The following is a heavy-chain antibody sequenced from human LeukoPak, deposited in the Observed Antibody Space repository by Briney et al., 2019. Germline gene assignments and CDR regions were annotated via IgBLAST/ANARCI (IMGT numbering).Heavy chain of an antibody. CDR3: ATDSSRDYFDY. J-gene: IGHJ4*02. CDR1: GYTFTGYY. Sequence: ASVKVSCKTSGYTFTGYYMHWVRQAPGQGFEWMGWINPNSGGTNFAQKFQGRVTMTRDTSINTVYMELSSLGSDDTAVYYCATDSSRDYFDYWGQGTLVTVSS. D-gene: IGHD6-13*01. V-gene: IGHV1-2*02. CDR2: INPNSGGT.